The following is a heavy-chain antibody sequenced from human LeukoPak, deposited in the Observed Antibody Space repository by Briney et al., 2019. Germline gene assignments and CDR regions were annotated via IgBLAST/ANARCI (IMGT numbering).Heavy chain of an antibody. CDR2: IYWDDDK. CDR1: GFSLSTSGVS. CDR3: ARSYYSNSGDF. D-gene: IGHD3-10*01. J-gene: IGHJ4*02. V-gene: IGHV2-5*02. Sequence: SGPTLVNPTQTLTLTCTFSGFSLSTSGVSVGWTRQSPGKALEWLAVIYWDDDKRYSPSLKSRLTITKDTSKSQVVLTMTNMDPVDTATYYCARSYYSNSGDFWGQGTLVTVSS.